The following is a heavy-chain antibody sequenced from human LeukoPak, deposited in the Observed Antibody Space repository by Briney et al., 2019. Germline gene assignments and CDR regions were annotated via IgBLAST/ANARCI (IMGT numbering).Heavy chain of an antibody. CDR1: GFTFNIYG. V-gene: IGHV3-30*02. Sequence: PGGPLTLFCTASGFTFNIYGMHWLRQSPDKALVWVSFIRYDGSNKYYADSVKGRFTISRDNSKNTLYLQMNSLRAEDTAVYYCAKDTATATIRVWGQGTMVTVSS. D-gene: IGHD2-21*02. CDR3: AKDTATATIRV. J-gene: IGHJ3*01. CDR2: IRYDGSNK.